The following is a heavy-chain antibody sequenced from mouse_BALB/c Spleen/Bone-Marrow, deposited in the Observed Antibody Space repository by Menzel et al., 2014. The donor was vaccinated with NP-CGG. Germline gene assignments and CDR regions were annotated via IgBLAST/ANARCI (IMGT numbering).Heavy chain of an antibody. Sequence: EVQRVESGPSLVKPSQTLSLTCSVTSDSITSGYWNWIRKFPGNKLEYMGNISYSGNTYYNPSLISRISITRDTSKNQYYLQLNSVTTEDTATYYCTRDYYGPWGQGTTLTVSS. CDR2: ISYSGNT. V-gene: IGHV3-8*02. J-gene: IGHJ2*01. CDR3: TRDYYGP. CDR1: SDSITSGY. D-gene: IGHD1-2*01.